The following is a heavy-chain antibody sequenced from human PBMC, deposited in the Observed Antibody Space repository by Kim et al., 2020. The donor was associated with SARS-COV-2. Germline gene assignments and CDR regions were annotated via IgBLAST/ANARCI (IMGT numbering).Heavy chain of an antibody. Sequence: GGSLRLSCAASGFTFSSYAMHWVRQAPGKGLEWVAVISYDGSNKYYADSVKGRFTISRDNSKNTLYLQMNSLRAEDTAVYYCARDGSGSYYFFGDYWGQGTLVTVSS. V-gene: IGHV3-30-3*01. CDR1: GFTFSSYA. D-gene: IGHD3-10*01. J-gene: IGHJ4*02. CDR2: ISYDGSNK. CDR3: ARDGSGSYYFFGDY.